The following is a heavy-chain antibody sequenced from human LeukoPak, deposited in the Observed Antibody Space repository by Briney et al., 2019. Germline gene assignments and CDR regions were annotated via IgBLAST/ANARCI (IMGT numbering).Heavy chain of an antibody. Sequence: ASVKVSCKASGYTFTSYAMNWVRQAPGQGLEWMGWINTNTGNPTYAQGFTGRFVFSLDTSVSTAYLQISSLKAEDTAVYYCARDSWPYDILTGYSPDRGFDPWGQGTLVTVSS. CDR2: INTNTGNP. V-gene: IGHV7-4-1*02. CDR1: GYTFTSYA. J-gene: IGHJ5*02. D-gene: IGHD3-9*01. CDR3: ARDSWPYDILTGYSPDRGFDP.